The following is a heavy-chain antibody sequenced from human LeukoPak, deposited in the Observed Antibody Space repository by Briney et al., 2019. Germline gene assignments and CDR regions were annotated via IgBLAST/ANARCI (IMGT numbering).Heavy chain of an antibody. V-gene: IGHV3-48*01. CDR3: ARDRYSSLDY. CDR1: GFTFSIYA. J-gene: IGHJ4*02. D-gene: IGHD6-13*01. Sequence: PGGSLRLSCAASGFTFSIYAMTWVRQAPGKGLEWVSYISSSSSTIYYADSVKGRFTISRDNAKNSLYLQMNSLRAEDTAVYYCARDRYSSLDYWGQGTLVTVSS. CDR2: ISSSSSTI.